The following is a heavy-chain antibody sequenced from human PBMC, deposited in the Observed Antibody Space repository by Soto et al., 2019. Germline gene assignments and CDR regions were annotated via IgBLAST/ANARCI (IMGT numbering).Heavy chain of an antibody. CDR1: GFTFSNYA. V-gene: IGHV3-30*04. J-gene: IGHJ6*02. D-gene: IGHD2-2*01. Sequence: HPGGSLRLSCAASGFTFSNYAMHWDRQAPGKGLEWVAIISYDGNNKYNADSVKGRFTIYGDNTINALYLQMNGLRAEDTAGYYYARERFCTSTTSSVFDYYYYYGMDVWGQGTTVTVSS. CDR2: ISYDGNNK. CDR3: ARERFCTSTTSSVFDYYYYYGMDV.